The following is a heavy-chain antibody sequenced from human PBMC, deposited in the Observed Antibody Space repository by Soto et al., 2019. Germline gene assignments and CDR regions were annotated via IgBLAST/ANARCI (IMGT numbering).Heavy chain of an antibody. CDR2: MHHSGRT. J-gene: IGHJ4*02. V-gene: IGHV4-30-4*08. Sequence: SETLSLTCTVSGAYMRNDYYYWSWVRQNPGKDLEWIGHMHHSGRTHYNPSLKSRVAISVDTSKNQFSLYLNSVTAADTAVYYCARVPDYWGQGTLVTVSS. CDR1: GAYMRNDYYY. CDR3: ARVPDY.